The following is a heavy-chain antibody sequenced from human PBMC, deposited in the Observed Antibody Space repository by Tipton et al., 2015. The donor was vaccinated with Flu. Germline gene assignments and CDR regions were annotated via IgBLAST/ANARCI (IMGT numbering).Heavy chain of an antibody. CDR2: INPSGGST. CDR1: GYTFTSYY. J-gene: IGHJ4*02. Sequence: QLVQSGAEVKKPGASVKVSCKASGYTFTSYYMHWVRQAPGQGLEWMGIINPSGGSTSYAQKLQGRVTMTRDTSTSTVYMELSSLRSEDTAVYYCAREHGSYGGSSFFDYWGQGTLVTVSS. D-gene: IGHD4-23*01. CDR3: AREHGSYGGSSFFDY. V-gene: IGHV1-46*04.